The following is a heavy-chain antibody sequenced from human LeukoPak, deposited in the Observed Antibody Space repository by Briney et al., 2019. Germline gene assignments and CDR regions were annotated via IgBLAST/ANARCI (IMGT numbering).Heavy chain of an antibody. CDR3: ARARRYYGSGSYQAWFDP. J-gene: IGHJ5*02. CDR2: ISAYNGNT. D-gene: IGHD3-10*01. Sequence: ASVKVSCKASGYIFINYGISWVRQAPGQGLEWMGWISAYNGNTNYAQKLQGRVTMTTDTSTSTAYMELRSLRSDDTAVYYCARARRYYGSGSYQAWFDPWGQGTLVTVSS. CDR1: GYIFINYG. V-gene: IGHV1-18*01.